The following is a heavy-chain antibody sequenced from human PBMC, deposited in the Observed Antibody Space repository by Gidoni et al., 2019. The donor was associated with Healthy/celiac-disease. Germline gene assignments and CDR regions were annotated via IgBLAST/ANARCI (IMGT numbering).Heavy chain of an antibody. CDR2: IYYSGST. V-gene: IGHV4-39*01. CDR3: ARRLGGDYGGFDY. J-gene: IGHJ4*02. D-gene: IGHD4-17*01. Sequence: QLQLQESGPGLVKPSETLSLTCTVSGCSISSSRYYWGWIRQPPGKGLEWIGSIYYSGSTYYNPSLKSRVTISVDTSKNQFSLKLSSVTAADTAVYYCARRLGGDYGGFDYWGQGTLVTVSS. CDR1: GCSISSSRYY.